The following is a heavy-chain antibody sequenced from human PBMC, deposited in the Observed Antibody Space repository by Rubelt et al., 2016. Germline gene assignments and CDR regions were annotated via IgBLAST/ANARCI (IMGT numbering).Heavy chain of an antibody. J-gene: IGHJ4*02. V-gene: IGHV4-59*01. CDR1: GGSISNYY. D-gene: IGHD1-26*01. CDR2: IYNSWST. CDR3: ARVGTTSSEFDY. Sequence: QVQLQESGPGLVKPSETLSLTCTVSGGSISNYYWSWIRQPPGKGLEWIGNIYNSWSTNYNPPLKVRIPTSVDHSKNQFSLKLSAVTATDTAVYYCARVGTTSSEFDYWGQGTLVTVSS.